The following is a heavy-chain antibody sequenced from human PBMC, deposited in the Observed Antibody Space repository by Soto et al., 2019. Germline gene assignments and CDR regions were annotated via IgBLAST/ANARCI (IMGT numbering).Heavy chain of an antibody. CDR3: ARDLAISIFDY. J-gene: IGHJ4*02. CDR2: INAYNGNT. D-gene: IGHD5-12*01. CDR1: GYTFTSYG. V-gene: IGHV1-18*01. Sequence: QVQLVQSGAEVKKPGASVKVSCKASGYTFTSYGISWVRQAPGQGLEWMGWINAYNGNTKYAQKLQGRVTMTTDTSTSTAKMELRSLKSDDTAVYSCARDLAISIFDYWGQGTLVTVSS.